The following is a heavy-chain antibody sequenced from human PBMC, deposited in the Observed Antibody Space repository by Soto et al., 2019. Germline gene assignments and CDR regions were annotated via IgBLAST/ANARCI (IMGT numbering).Heavy chain of an antibody. D-gene: IGHD3-10*01. CDR3: AKDRGSWDYYYGMDA. J-gene: IGHJ6*02. CDR1: GFTFRNFV. V-gene: IGHV3-30*18. Sequence: PVGSLRLSCAASGFTFRNFVMHWVRQAPGKGLEWVAVISADGRKTFYADSVKGRFTISRDSPHNALFLDLSSLRGDDTAVYFCAKDRGSWDYYYGMDAWGQGTTVTVSS. CDR2: ISADGRKT.